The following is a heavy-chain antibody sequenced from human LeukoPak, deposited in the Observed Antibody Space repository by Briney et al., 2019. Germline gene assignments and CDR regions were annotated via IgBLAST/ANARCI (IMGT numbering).Heavy chain of an antibody. J-gene: IGHJ5*02. Sequence: SESLSLTCAVYGGSISSGSYYWSWIRQPAGKGLEWIGRIYTSGSTNYNPSLKSRVTISVDTSKNQFSLKLSSVTAADTAVYYCARGRGWFDPWGQGTLVTVSS. CDR2: IYTSGST. CDR3: ARGRGWFDP. V-gene: IGHV4-61*02. CDR1: GGSISSGSYY.